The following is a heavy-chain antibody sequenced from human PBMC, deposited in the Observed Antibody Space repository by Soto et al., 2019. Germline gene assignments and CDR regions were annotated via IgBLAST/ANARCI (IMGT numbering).Heavy chain of an antibody. Sequence: LGGSLRLSCAASGFTFSSYSMNWVRQAPGKGLEWVSSISSSSSYIYYADSVKGRFTISRDNAKNSLYLQMNSLRAEDTAVYYCARELIYYDILTGYSQYYYYGMDVWGQGTTVTVSS. CDR3: ARELIYYDILTGYSQYYYYGMDV. V-gene: IGHV3-21*01. D-gene: IGHD3-9*01. J-gene: IGHJ6*02. CDR2: ISSSSSYI. CDR1: GFTFSSYS.